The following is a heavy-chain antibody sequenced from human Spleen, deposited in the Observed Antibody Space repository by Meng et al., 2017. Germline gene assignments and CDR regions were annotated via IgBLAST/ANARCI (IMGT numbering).Heavy chain of an antibody. CDR1: GGSFSDYY. J-gene: IGHJ4*02. Sequence: VQLQQWGAGLLTPSETLSLTCVVSGGSFSDYYWSWTRQPPGKGLEWIGEINHRGNTNYNSFLESRVTISVDTSQNSLSLKLSSVTAADSAVYYCARGPTTVAHDFDYWGQGTLVTVSS. V-gene: IGHV4-34*01. CDR3: ARGPTTVAHDFDY. D-gene: IGHD4-11*01. CDR2: INHRGNT.